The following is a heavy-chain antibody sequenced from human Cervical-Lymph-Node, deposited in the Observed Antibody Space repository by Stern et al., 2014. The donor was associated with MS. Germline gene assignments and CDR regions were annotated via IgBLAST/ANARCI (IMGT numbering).Heavy chain of an antibody. CDR1: GGSITTSNFL. Sequence: QVQLQESGPGLVEPSETLSLTCSVSGGSITTSNFLWGWVRQHPGKGLEWIANIYYSGPTYYNPSLGTRATIPEDPSKNQFYLNVNSVTAEDTAVYFCARSSSSFHLPLFDYWGQGILVTVSS. CDR3: ARSSSSFHLPLFDY. D-gene: IGHD6-13*01. V-gene: IGHV4-39*01. J-gene: IGHJ4*02. CDR2: IYYSGPT.